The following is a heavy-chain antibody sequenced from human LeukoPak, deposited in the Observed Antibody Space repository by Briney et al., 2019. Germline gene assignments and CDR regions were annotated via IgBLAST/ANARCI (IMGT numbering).Heavy chain of an antibody. V-gene: IGHV4-34*01. J-gene: IGHJ3*02. CDR3: ARGHVAFDI. CDR2: INHSGST. CDR1: GGSFSGYY. Sequence: PSETLSLTCAVYGGSFSGYYWSWIRQPPGKGLEWIGEINHSGSTNYNPSLKSRVTISVDTSKNQFSLKLSSVTAADTAVYYCARGHVAFDIRGQGTMVTVSS.